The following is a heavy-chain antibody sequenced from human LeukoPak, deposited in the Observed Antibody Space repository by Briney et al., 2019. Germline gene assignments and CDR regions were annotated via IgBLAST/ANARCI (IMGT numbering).Heavy chain of an antibody. CDR3: ARDGPHSNGWPYLDY. Sequence: QPGGSLRLSCAASGFAFSSFEMNELRQAPGKGLEWISYISSSGSSIYQADYVKGRFTISRDNSKNSLYLQMNCLRAEDTAVYYCARDGPHSNGWPYLDYWGQGTLVTVSS. V-gene: IGHV3-48*03. D-gene: IGHD6-19*01. CDR1: GFAFSSFE. CDR2: ISSSGSSI. J-gene: IGHJ4*02.